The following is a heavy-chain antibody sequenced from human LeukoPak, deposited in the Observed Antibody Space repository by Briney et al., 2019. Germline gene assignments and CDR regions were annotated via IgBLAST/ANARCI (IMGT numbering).Heavy chain of an antibody. Sequence: GGSLRLSCAASGFTFSSYSMNWVRQAPGKGLEWVSSISSSSSYIYYADSVKGRFTISRDNAKNSLYLQMNSLRAEDTAVYYCSAGEGYYDSSDYYSAWAFNVWGQGTMVTVSS. J-gene: IGHJ3*01. D-gene: IGHD3-22*01. V-gene: IGHV3-21*01. CDR2: ISSSSSYI. CDR1: GFTFSSYS. CDR3: SAGEGYYDSSDYYSAWAFNV.